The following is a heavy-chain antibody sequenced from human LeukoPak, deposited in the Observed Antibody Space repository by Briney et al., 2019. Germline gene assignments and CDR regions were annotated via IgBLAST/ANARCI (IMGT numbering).Heavy chain of an antibody. D-gene: IGHD1-26*01. Sequence: ASVKVSCKASGYTSTSSGISWVRHAPGEGLEWMGWICAYNGDTNYAQKLLGRVTMTPDTPPSTAYTERRSLRADATAVYYCVRDFLDFDGGATKPFDYWGQGTLVTVSS. CDR1: GYTSTSSG. V-gene: IGHV1-18*01. CDR2: ICAYNGDT. CDR3: VRDFLDFDGGATKPFDY. J-gene: IGHJ4*02.